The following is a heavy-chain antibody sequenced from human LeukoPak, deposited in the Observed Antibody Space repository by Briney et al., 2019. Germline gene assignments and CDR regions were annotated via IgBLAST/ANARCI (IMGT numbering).Heavy chain of an antibody. J-gene: IGHJ3*02. CDR3: ACGIVVVPAAILVDAFDI. V-gene: IGHV1-69*13. CDR2: IIPIFGTA. CDR1: GGTFSSYA. Sequence: GASAKVSCKASGGTFSSYAISWVRQAPGQGLEWMGGIIPIFGTANYAQKFQGRVTITADESTSTAYMELSSLRSEDTAVYYCACGIVVVPAAILVDAFDIWGQGTMVTVSS. D-gene: IGHD2-2*01.